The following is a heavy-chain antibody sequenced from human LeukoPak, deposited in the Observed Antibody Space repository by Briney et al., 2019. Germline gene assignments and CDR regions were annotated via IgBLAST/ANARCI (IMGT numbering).Heavy chain of an antibody. Sequence: ASVKLSCKASGGTFSSYAISWVRQAPGQGLEWMGGIIPIFGTANYAQKFQGRVTITADESTSTAYMELSSLRSEDTAVYYCARVYGSGSYWDAFDIWGQGTMVTVSS. CDR2: IIPIFGTA. D-gene: IGHD3-10*01. CDR1: GGTFSSYA. CDR3: ARVYGSGSYWDAFDI. V-gene: IGHV1-69*13. J-gene: IGHJ3*02.